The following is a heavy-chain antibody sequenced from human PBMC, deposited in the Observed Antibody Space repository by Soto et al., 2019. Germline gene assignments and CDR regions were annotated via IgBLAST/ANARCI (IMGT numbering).Heavy chain of an antibody. Sequence: VASVKVSCKASGGTFSSYAISWVRQAPGQGLEWMGGIIPIFGTANYAQKFQGRVTITADESTSTAYMELSSLRSEDTAVYYCARTVHARRQPNWFDPWGQGTLVTVSS. CDR1: GGTFSSYA. J-gene: IGHJ5*02. CDR2: IIPIFGTA. V-gene: IGHV1-69*13. CDR3: ARTVHARRQPNWFDP. D-gene: IGHD2-8*01.